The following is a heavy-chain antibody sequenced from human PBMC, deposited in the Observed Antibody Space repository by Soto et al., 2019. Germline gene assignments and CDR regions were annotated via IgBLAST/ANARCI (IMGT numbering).Heavy chain of an antibody. CDR1: GYTFTSYA. V-gene: IGHV1-3*01. D-gene: IGHD3-3*01. Sequence: ASVKVSCKASGYTFTSYAMHWVRQAPGQRLEWMGWINAGNGNTKYSQKFQGRVTITRDTSASTAYMELSSLRSEDTAVYYCARDKDYDFWSGTNWFDPWGQGTLVSVSS. J-gene: IGHJ5*02. CDR2: INAGNGNT. CDR3: ARDKDYDFWSGTNWFDP.